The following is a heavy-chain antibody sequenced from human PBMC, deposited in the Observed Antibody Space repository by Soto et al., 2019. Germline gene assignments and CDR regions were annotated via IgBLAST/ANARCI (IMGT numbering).Heavy chain of an antibody. CDR2: IYYSGST. J-gene: IGHJ5*02. CDR1: GGSISSYY. CDR3: ARYGSGSSVWFDP. D-gene: IGHD3-10*01. V-gene: IGHV4-59*01. Sequence: PSETLSLTCTVSGGSISSYYWSWIRPPPGKGLEWIGYIYYSGSTNYNPSLKSRVTISVDTSKNQFSLKPSSVTAADTAVYYCARYGSGSSVWFDPWGQGTLVTVSS.